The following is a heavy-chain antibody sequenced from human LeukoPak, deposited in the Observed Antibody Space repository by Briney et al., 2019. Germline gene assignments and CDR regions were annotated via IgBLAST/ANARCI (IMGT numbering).Heavy chain of an antibody. V-gene: IGHV3-48*03. CDR2: ISPSGSTI. CDR3: VRRFAS. CDR1: GFTFSTYG. D-gene: IGHD4-17*01. J-gene: IGHJ4*02. Sequence: GRSLRLSCAASGFTFSTYGMNWVRQAPGKGLEWVSYISPSGSTIYYPDSVKGRFTISRDDAKNSLYLQMNSLRAEDTAVYYCVRRFASWGQGTLVTVSS.